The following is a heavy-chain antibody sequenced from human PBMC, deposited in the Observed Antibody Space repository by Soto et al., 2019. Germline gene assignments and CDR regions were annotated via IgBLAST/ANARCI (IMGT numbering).Heavy chain of an antibody. V-gene: IGHV4-39*01. D-gene: IGHD3-9*01. Sequence: NPSETLSLTCTVSGGSISSSSYYWGWIRQPPGKGLEWIGSIYYSGSTYYNPSLKSRVTISVDTSKNQFSLKLSSVTAADTAVYYCARRLGRYFDWLFGSYGAFDIWDQGTMVTVSS. J-gene: IGHJ3*02. CDR3: ARRLGRYFDWLFGSYGAFDI. CDR2: IYYSGST. CDR1: GGSISSSSYY.